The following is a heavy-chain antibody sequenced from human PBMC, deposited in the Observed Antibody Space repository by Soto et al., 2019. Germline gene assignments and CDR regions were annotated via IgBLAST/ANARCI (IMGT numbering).Heavy chain of an antibody. D-gene: IGHD3-10*01. J-gene: IGHJ1*01. V-gene: IGHV4-34*01. Sequence: QVQLQQWGAGLLKPSETLSLTCAVYGGSFSGYYWSWIRQPPGKGLEWIGEINHSGSTNYNPSLKSRVNISVDTSKNQFSLKLSSVTAADTAVYYCARGPPYYYGSGSYEYFQHWGQGTLVTVSS. CDR3: ARGPPYYYGSGSYEYFQH. CDR2: INHSGST. CDR1: GGSFSGYY.